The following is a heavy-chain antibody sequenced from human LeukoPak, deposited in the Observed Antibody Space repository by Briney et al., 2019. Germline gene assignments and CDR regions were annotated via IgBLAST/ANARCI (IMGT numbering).Heavy chain of an antibody. CDR3: VKEREGVRYFDLAPGSVDI. Sequence: GGSLRLACGVPLHLLILSPVTWVRQAPGKGLEWVSVISGSDNSTSYADSVKGRFTISRDNSKNTLYLQVNSLRAEDTAVYYCVKEREGVRYFDLAPGSVDIWGQGTMVTVSS. J-gene: IGHJ3*02. V-gene: IGHV3-23*01. CDR2: ISGSDNST. D-gene: IGHD3-9*01. CDR1: LHLLILSP.